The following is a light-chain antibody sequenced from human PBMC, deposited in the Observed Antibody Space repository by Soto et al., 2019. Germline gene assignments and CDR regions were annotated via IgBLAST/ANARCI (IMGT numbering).Light chain of an antibody. CDR2: GAS. V-gene: IGKV3-20*01. CDR3: QQYGSFPRT. J-gene: IGKJ1*01. Sequence: EIVLTQSPGTLSLSPGERATLSCRASQSVSSSYLAWYQQKPGQAPRLLIYGASRRATGIPDRFSGSGSATDFTLTISILEPEDFAVYYCQQYGSFPRTFGQVTKLEIK. CDR1: QSVSSSY.